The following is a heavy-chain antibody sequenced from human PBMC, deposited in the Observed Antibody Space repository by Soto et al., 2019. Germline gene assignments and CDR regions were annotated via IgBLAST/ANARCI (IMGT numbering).Heavy chain of an antibody. J-gene: IGHJ6*02. D-gene: IGHD3-10*01. V-gene: IGHV1-69*01. CDR2: IIPIFGTA. Sequence: QVQLVQSGAEVKKPGSSVKVSCKASGGTFSSYAISWVRQAPGQGLEWMGGIIPIFGTANYAQKFQGRVTITADESTSTAYMELSSLRSEDTAVYYCAGPWYYYGSGSFGSGMDVWGQGTTVTVSS. CDR1: GGTFSSYA. CDR3: AGPWYYYGSGSFGSGMDV.